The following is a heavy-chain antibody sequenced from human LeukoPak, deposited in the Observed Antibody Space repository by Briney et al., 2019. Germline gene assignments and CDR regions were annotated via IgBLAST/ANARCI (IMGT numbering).Heavy chain of an antibody. V-gene: IGHV1-18*01. CDR3: ARDEYSSGWYENYYYYMDV. CDR1: GYTFTSYG. CDR2: ISVHNGNT. D-gene: IGHD6-19*01. J-gene: IGHJ6*03. Sequence: GASVKVSCKASGYTFTSYGISWVRQAPGQGLEWMGWISVHNGNTNYAQKLQGRVTMTTDTSTSTAYMALRSLRSDDTAVYYCARDEYSSGWYENYYYYMDVWGKGTTVTVSS.